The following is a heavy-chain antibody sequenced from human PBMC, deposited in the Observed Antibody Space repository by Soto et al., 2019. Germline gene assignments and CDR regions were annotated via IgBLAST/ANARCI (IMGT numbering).Heavy chain of an antibody. CDR1: GFTFSSYA. D-gene: IGHD1-26*01. Sequence: VQLVQSGAEVKKPGSSVKVSCKASGFTFSSYAMSWVRQAPGKGLEWVSAISGSGGSTYYADSVKGRFTISRDNSKNTLYLQMNSLRAEDTAVYYCAKDQNRWVPNWFDPWGQGTLVTVSS. V-gene: IGHV3-23*04. CDR2: ISGSGGST. J-gene: IGHJ5*02. CDR3: AKDQNRWVPNWFDP.